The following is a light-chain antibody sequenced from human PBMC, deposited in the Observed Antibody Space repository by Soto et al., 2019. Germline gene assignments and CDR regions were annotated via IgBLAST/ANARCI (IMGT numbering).Light chain of an antibody. J-gene: IGLJ2*01. Sequence: QSVLTQPPSVSAAPGQKVTISCSGSSSNIGNNYVSWYQQLPGTAPKLRIYDNNKRPSGIPDRFSGSKSGTSATLGITGLQTGDEADYYCGAWDSSLSARGVVFGGGTKLTVL. CDR2: DNN. CDR3: GAWDSSLSARGVV. CDR1: SSNIGNNY. V-gene: IGLV1-51*01.